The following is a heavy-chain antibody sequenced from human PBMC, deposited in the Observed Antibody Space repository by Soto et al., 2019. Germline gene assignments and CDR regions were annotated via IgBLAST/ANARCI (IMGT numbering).Heavy chain of an antibody. CDR1: GGTFSSYT. CDR2: IIPILGIA. D-gene: IGHD5-12*01. V-gene: IGHV1-69*04. CDR3: ARDFLIGYSGYDRWVYYFDY. Sequence: SVKVSCKASGGTFSSYTISWVRQAPGQGLEWMGRIIPILGIANYAQKFQGRVTITADKSTSTAYMELSSLRSDDTAVYYCARDFLIGYSGYDRWVYYFDYWGQGTLVTVSS. J-gene: IGHJ4*02.